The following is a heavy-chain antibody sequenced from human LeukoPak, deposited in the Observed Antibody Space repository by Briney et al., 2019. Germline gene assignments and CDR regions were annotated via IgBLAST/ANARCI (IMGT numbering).Heavy chain of an antibody. D-gene: IGHD6-13*01. V-gene: IGHV3-21*01. CDR1: GFTFSSYS. Sequence: GGSLRLSCAASGFTFSSYSMNWVRQAPGKGLEWVSSISNSSSYIYYADSVKGRFTISRDNAKNSLYLQMNSLRAEDTAVYYCARDPTWQQLVPDYWGQGTLVTVSS. J-gene: IGHJ4*02. CDR3: ARDPTWQQLVPDY. CDR2: ISNSSSYI.